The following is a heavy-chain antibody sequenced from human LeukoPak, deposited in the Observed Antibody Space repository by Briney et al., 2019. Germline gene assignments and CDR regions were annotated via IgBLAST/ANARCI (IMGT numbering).Heavy chain of an antibody. V-gene: IGHV1-18*01. D-gene: IGHD3-22*01. CDR3: ARDLIFSSGYYYEPEYFQH. CDR2: ISAYNGNT. CDR1: GYTFTSYG. Sequence: GASVKVSCKASGYTFTSYGISWVRQAPGQGLEWMGWISAYNGNTNYAQKLQGRVTMTTDTSTSTAYMELRSLRSDDTAVYYCARDLIFSSGYYYEPEYFQHWGQGTLVTVSS. J-gene: IGHJ1*01.